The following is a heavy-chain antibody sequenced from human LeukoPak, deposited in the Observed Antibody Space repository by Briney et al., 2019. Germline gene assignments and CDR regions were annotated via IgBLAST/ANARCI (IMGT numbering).Heavy chain of an antibody. CDR2: ISGTGSYK. D-gene: IGHD4-17*01. Sequence: PGGSLRLSCAASGFTFSRYSMNWVRQAPGKGLEWVSSISGTGSYKYYADSVKGRFTVSRDNAKNSLFLQMNSLRAEDTAMYYCVTETTVTGWGYWGQGTLVTVSS. CDR1: GFTFSRYS. V-gene: IGHV3-21*01. J-gene: IGHJ4*02. CDR3: VTETTVTGWGY.